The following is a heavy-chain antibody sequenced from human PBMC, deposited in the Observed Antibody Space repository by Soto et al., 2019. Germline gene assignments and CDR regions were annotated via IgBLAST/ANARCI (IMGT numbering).Heavy chain of an antibody. V-gene: IGHV3-21*01. J-gene: IGHJ4*02. Sequence: GGSLRLSCAASGFTFSSYSMNWVRQAPGKGLEWVSSISSSSSYIYYADSVKGRFTISRDNAKNSLYLQMNSLRAEDTAVYYCASLGSAATGLYGFDYWGQGTLVTVS. CDR1: GFTFSSYS. CDR2: ISSSSSYI. CDR3: ASLGSAATGLYGFDY. D-gene: IGHD2-8*01.